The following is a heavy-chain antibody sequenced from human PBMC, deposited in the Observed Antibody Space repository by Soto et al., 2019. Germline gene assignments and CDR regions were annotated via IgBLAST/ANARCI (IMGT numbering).Heavy chain of an antibody. J-gene: IGHJ4*02. CDR3: TRDLDASGSAPISEF. CDR1: GFTFGADW. D-gene: IGHD3-22*01. Sequence: GGSLRLSCAGSGFTFGADWMIWVRQAPGNGLEWVANINRAGNDRYYVDSVKGRFTISRDNAKNSLYLQMNSLRAEDTAVYYCTRDLDASGSAPISEFWGQGTLVTVSS. V-gene: IGHV3-7*03. CDR2: INRAGNDR.